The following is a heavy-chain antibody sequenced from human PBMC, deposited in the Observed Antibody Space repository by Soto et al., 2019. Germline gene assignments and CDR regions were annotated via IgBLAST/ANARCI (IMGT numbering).Heavy chain of an antibody. CDR2: IYYSGST. V-gene: IGHV4-59*01. CDR1: GGSISSYY. Sequence: SETLSLTCTVSGGSISSYYWSWIRQPPGKGLEWIGYIYYSGSTNYNPSLKSRVTISVDTSKNQFSLKLSSVTAADTAVYYCARMLGGDYESGWFDPWGQGTLVTVSS. J-gene: IGHJ5*02. D-gene: IGHD4-17*01. CDR3: ARMLGGDYESGWFDP.